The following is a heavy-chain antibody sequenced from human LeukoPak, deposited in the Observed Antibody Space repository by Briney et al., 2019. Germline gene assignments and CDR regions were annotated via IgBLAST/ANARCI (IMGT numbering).Heavy chain of an antibody. Sequence: SETLSLTCTVSGGSISSYYWSWIRQPPGKGLEWIGYIYYSGSTNYNPSLKSRVTISVDTSKNQFSLKLSSVTAADTAVYYCAKGYSSSWYFDYWGQGTLVTISS. V-gene: IGHV4-59*01. CDR3: AKGYSSSWYFDY. J-gene: IGHJ4*02. CDR1: GGSISSYY. D-gene: IGHD6-13*01. CDR2: IYYSGST.